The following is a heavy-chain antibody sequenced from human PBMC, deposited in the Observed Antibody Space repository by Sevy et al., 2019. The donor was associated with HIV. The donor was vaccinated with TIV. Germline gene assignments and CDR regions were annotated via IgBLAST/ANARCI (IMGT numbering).Heavy chain of an antibody. V-gene: IGHV3-7*01. J-gene: IGHJ4*02. CDR1: GFTFSSYW. CDR2: IKQDGSEK. CDR3: AREGVRGDMGVDY. Sequence: GGSLRLSCAASGFTFSSYWMSWVRQAPGKGLEWVANIKQDGSEKYYVDSVKGRFTISRDNAKNSLYLQMNSLRAEDTAVYYCAREGVRGDMGVDYWGQGTLVTVSS. D-gene: IGHD3-10*01.